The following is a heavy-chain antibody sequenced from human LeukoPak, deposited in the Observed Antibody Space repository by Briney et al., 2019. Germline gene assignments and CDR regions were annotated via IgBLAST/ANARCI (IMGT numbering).Heavy chain of an antibody. Sequence: SETLSLTCTVSGGSISSYYWSWIRQPPGKGLEWIGYIYYSGSPNYNPSLKSRVTISVDTSKNQFSLKLSSVTAADTAVYYCARGGASGTPFDYWGQGTLVTVSS. J-gene: IGHJ4*02. CDR2: IYYSGSP. CDR3: ARGGASGTPFDY. V-gene: IGHV4-59*01. D-gene: IGHD1-1*01. CDR1: GGSISSYY.